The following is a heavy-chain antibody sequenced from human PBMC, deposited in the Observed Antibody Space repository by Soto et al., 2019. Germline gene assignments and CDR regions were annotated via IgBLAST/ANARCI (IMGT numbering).Heavy chain of an antibody. J-gene: IGHJ3*01. Sequence: QVQLKESGPGLVKPADTLSLKCTVSGGSITPYYWSWIRQTPGGGLEWIGYVSYNGNTNYNPSLKSRVSISADTSMNEFSLKLTSLTAADAAIYFCARQQYTVVTAFDVWGQGTMVAVSS. V-gene: IGHV4-59*07. D-gene: IGHD2-15*01. CDR3: ARQQYTVVTAFDV. CDR1: GGSITPYY. CDR2: VSYNGNT.